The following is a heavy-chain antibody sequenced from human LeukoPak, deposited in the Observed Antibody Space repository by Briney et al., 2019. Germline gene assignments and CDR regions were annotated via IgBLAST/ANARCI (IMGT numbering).Heavy chain of an antibody. Sequence: GGSLRLSCAASGFNFITAAMTWVRQAPGKGLECVSLIGSSGGSTYYAHSVKGRFTISRNNFNHTLSLQMDSLRVEDTAIYYCVKDIQLSTWGLGTMVTVSS. CDR2: IGSSGGST. CDR1: GFNFITAA. D-gene: IGHD5-24*01. CDR3: VKDIQLST. J-gene: IGHJ3*01. V-gene: IGHV3-23*01.